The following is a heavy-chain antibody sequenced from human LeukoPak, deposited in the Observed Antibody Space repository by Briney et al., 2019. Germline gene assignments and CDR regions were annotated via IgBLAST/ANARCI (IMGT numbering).Heavy chain of an antibody. CDR1: GFTLSSYE. CDR3: AREGGGNSLNY. V-gene: IGHV3-48*03. CDR2: ISSSGSTI. Sequence: PGGSLRLSCAASGFTLSSYEMNWVRQAPGKGLEWVSYISSSGSTIYYADSVKGRFTISRDNAKNSLYLQMNSLRAEDTAVYYCAREGGGNSLNYWGQGTQVTVSS. D-gene: IGHD4-23*01. J-gene: IGHJ4*02.